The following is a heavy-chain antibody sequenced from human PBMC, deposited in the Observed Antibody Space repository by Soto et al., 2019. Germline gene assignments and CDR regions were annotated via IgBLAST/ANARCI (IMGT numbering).Heavy chain of an antibody. CDR3: ARGIWTMARGAYYFDN. J-gene: IGHJ4*02. D-gene: IGHD3-10*01. Sequence: ASVKVSCKASGYTFTNYAIQWVRQAPGQRLEWMGWINAGNGHTKYSQRFQDRLTITRDTSASTAYMELSSLRSEDTAVYYCARGIWTMARGAYYFDNWGPGTLVTVSS. CDR1: GYTFTNYA. V-gene: IGHV1-3*01. CDR2: INAGNGHT.